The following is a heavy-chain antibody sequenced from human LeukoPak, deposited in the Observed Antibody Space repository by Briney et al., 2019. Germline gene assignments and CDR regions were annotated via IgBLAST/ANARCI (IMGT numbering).Heavy chain of an antibody. D-gene: IGHD3-22*01. CDR2: ISGRTGAT. CDR3: AKVRNYYDSSGYYYYFDY. V-gene: IGHV3-23*01. Sequence: GGSLRLSCAASGFTFTTNAMSWVRQAPGKGLEWVSAISGRTGATYYADSEKGRFTISRDNSKNTLYLQMNSLRAEDTAVYYCAKVRNYYDSSGYYYYFDYWGQGTLVTVSS. CDR1: GFTFTTNA. J-gene: IGHJ4*02.